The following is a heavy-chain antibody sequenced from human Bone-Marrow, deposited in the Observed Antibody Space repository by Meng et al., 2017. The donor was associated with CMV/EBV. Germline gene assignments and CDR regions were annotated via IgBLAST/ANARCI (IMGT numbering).Heavy chain of an antibody. CDR2: IRYDGSNK. CDR1: GFTFSSYG. J-gene: IGHJ6*02. D-gene: IGHD6-13*01. CDR3: AREAGGIAASPKGGMDV. Sequence: GESLKISSAASGFTFSSYGMHWVRQAPGKGLEWVAFIRYDGSNKYYADSVKGRFTISRDNSKNTLYLQMNSLRAEDTAVYYCAREAGGIAASPKGGMDVWGQGTTVTVSS. V-gene: IGHV3-30*02.